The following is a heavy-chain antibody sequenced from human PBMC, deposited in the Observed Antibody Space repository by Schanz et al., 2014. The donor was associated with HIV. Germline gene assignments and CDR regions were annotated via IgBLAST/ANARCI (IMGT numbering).Heavy chain of an antibody. CDR2: ISSDGSTK. J-gene: IGHJ4*02. CDR3: AKGRDYFDSSGYSD. Sequence: VQLLESGGGVVQPGRSLRLSCVASGFNFRDYGLHWVRQAPGKGLEWGAVISSDGSTKYYGDSVKGRFFVSRDNRDNMIFLQMNSLRADDTAVYYCAKGRDYFDSSGYSDWGQGTLVTVSS. D-gene: IGHD3-22*01. V-gene: IGHV3-30*18. CDR1: GFNFRDYG.